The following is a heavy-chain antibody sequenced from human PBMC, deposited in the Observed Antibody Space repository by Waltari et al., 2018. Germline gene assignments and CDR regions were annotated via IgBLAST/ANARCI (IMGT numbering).Heavy chain of an antibody. CDR1: GFTFSSYA. J-gene: IGHJ4*02. V-gene: IGHV3-23*03. CDR3: AKEVLSWCLFDY. D-gene: IGHD2-15*01. Sequence: EVQLLESGGGLVQPGGSLRLSCAASGFTFSSYAMSWGRQGPGKGREWGSGIYSGGSKYYADSGKGRFTMSRENYKNTLYLQMNSLRAEDTAVYYCAKEVLSWCLFDYWGQGTLVTVSS. CDR2: IYSGGSK.